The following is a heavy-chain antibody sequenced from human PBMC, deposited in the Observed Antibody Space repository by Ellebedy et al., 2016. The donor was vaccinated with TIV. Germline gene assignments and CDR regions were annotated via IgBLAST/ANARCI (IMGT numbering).Heavy chain of an antibody. V-gene: IGHV4-28*05. CDR2: IYYSGSI. J-gene: IGHJ3*02. CDR3: ARIGYCSTASCSGAFDI. Sequence: MPSETLSLTCAVSGYSISSNNWWGWIRPPPGKGLEWIGYIYYSGSIYYNPSLKSRVTMSVDTSKNQFSLKLSSVTAVDTALYYGARIGYCSTASCSGAFDIWGQGTMVTVSS. CDR1: GYSISSNNW. D-gene: IGHD2-2*01.